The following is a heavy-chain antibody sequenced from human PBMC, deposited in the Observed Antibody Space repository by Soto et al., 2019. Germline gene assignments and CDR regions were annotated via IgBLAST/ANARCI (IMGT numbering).Heavy chain of an antibody. Sequence: SETLSLTCTFSCGSISSYYWSWIRQPPGKGLEWIGYIYYSGSTNYNPSLKSRVTISVDTSKNQFSLKLSSVTAADTAVYYCARGRIAAAGTRFDPWGQGTLVTVSS. CDR1: CGSISSYY. J-gene: IGHJ5*02. V-gene: IGHV4-59*01. CDR3: ARGRIAAAGTRFDP. D-gene: IGHD6-13*01. CDR2: IYYSGST.